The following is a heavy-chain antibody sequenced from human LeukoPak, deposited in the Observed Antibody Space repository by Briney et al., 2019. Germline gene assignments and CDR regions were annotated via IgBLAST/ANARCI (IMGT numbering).Heavy chain of an antibody. CDR3: ARDGERYSGYEFHFDY. D-gene: IGHD5-12*01. CDR1: GFTFSRYS. J-gene: IGHJ4*02. CDR2: IDSSSSTK. V-gene: IGHV3-48*04. Sequence: AGGSLRLSCAASGFTFSRYSMNWVRQTPGKGREWILYIDSSSSTKYYADSVKGRFTISRDNAKNSLYLQMNSLRPEDTAVYYCARDGERYSGYEFHFDYWGQGTLVTVSS.